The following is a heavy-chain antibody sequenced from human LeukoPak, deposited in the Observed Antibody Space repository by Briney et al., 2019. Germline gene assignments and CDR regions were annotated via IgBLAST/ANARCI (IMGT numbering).Heavy chain of an antibody. J-gene: IGHJ4*02. D-gene: IGHD2-2*01. CDR2: INPSGGST. V-gene: IGHV1-46*01. CDR3: AREGPYCSSTSCYGGFDY. Sequence: ASVKVSCKASGYTFTNHYMHWVRQAPEQGLEWMGLINPSGGSTSYAQKFQGRVTMTRDTSTSTVYMELSSLRSEDTAMYYCAREGPYCSSTSCYGGFDYWGQGTLVTVSS. CDR1: GYTFTNHY.